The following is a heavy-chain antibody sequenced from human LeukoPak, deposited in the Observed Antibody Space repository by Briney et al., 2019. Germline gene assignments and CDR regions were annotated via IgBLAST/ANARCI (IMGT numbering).Heavy chain of an antibody. D-gene: IGHD6-13*01. CDR3: AREIAAAGTVENWFDP. Sequence: SVKVSCKASGGTLSSHAISWVRQAPGQGLEWTGGIIPIFGTTNYAQKFQGRVTITADESTSTAYMELSSLRSEDTAVYYCAREIAAAGTVENWFDPWGQGTLVTVSS. V-gene: IGHV1-69*13. J-gene: IGHJ5*02. CDR1: GGTLSSHA. CDR2: IIPIFGTT.